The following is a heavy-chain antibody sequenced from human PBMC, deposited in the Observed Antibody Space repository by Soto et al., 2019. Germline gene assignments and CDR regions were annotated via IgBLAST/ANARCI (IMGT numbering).Heavy chain of an antibody. CDR3: ATDRWNYDSGGSFDY. CDR2: ISYDGSKK. V-gene: IGHV3-30*03. Sequence: QVQLVESGGDVVQPGRSLRLSCAASGFTFSSYGMHWVRQAPGKGLEWVAVISYDGSKKYYADSVKGRFTISRDNSKNTLYLQMNSLRAEDTAVYYCATDRWNYDSGGSFDYWGQGTLVTVSS. CDR1: GFTFSSYG. J-gene: IGHJ4*02. D-gene: IGHD3-22*01.